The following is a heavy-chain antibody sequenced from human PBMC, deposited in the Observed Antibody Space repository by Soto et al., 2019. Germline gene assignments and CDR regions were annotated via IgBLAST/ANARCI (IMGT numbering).Heavy chain of an antibody. J-gene: IGHJ6*02. Sequence: PGGSLRLSCAASGFTFSNAWMSWVRQAPGKGLEWVGRIKSKTDGGTTDYAAPVKGRFTISRDDSKHTLYLQMNSLKTEDTAVYYCTTVPSGPVVAPRTSYYYYGVDVWGQGTTVTVSS. CDR3: TTVPSGPVVAPRTSYYYYGVDV. CDR2: IKSKTDGGTT. D-gene: IGHD2-15*01. V-gene: IGHV3-15*01. CDR1: GFTFSNAW.